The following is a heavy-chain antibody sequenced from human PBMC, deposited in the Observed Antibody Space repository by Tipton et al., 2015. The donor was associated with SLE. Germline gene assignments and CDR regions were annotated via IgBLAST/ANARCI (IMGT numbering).Heavy chain of an antibody. V-gene: IGHV1-18*01. CDR1: GYTFTSYG. CDR3: ARERGRVVVPAAIPYYDYYMHV. J-gene: IGHJ6*03. D-gene: IGHD2-2*01. CDR2: ISAYNGNT. Sequence: QLVQSGAEVKKPGASVKVSCKASGYTFTSYGISWVRQAPGQGLEWMGWISAYNGNTNYAQKLQGRVTMTTDTSTSTAYMELRSLRSADTPVYYCARERGRVVVPAAIPYYDYYMHVWGKGPTVTVSS.